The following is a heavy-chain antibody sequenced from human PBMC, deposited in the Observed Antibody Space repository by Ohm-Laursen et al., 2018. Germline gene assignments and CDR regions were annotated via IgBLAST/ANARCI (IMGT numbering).Heavy chain of an antibody. D-gene: IGHD3-3*01. CDR2: ISSSSSTI. Sequence: SLRLSCSASGFTVSSYSMNWVRQAPGKGLEWVSYISSSSSTIYYADSVKGRFTISRDNAKNSLYLQMNSLRAEDTAVYYCARGPYYDFWPYYFDCWGQGTLVTVSS. CDR1: GFTVSSYS. CDR3: ARGPYYDFWPYYFDC. V-gene: IGHV3-48*01. J-gene: IGHJ4*02.